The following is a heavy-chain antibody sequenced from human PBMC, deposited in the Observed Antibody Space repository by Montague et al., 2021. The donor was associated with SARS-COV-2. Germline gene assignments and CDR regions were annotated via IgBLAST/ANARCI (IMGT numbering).Heavy chain of an antibody. CDR2: INHSGST. CDR1: GGSFSGYY. V-gene: IGHV4-34*01. D-gene: IGHD3-16*02. J-gene: IGHJ5*02. Sequence: SETLSLTCAVYGGSFSGYYWSWIRQPPGKGLEWIGEINHSGSTNYNPSLKSRVTISVDTSKNQFSLKLSSVTAAGTAVYYCARGYDYVWGSYRYLHWFDPRGQGTLVTVSS. CDR3: ARGYDYVWGSYRYLHWFDP.